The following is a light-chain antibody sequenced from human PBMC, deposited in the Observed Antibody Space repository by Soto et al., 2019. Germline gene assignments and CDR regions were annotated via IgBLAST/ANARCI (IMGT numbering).Light chain of an antibody. CDR3: QQYNSYSQFT. Sequence: DIPMTQYPSTLSASIGDRVTITCRASQSISTWLAWYQHKPGKAPKLLIYKASSLESGVPSRFSGSGSGTEFTLTISILQPDDFATYYCQQYNSYSQFTFGPGTKVDIK. J-gene: IGKJ3*01. V-gene: IGKV1-5*03. CDR1: QSISTW. CDR2: KAS.